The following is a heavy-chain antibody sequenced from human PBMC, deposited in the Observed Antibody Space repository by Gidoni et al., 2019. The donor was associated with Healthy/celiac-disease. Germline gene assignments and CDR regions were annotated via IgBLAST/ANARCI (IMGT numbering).Heavy chain of an antibody. Sequence: EVPLLESGGGLVQPGGSLRLSWAASGFTLGSYAMSWVRQAPGKGLEWVSAISCSGGSTSYADSVKGRFTISRDNSKNTLYLQMNSLRAEDTAVYYCAPNGAVAGPEGDWFDPWGQGTLVTVSS. D-gene: IGHD6-19*01. CDR1: GFTLGSYA. CDR3: APNGAVAGPEGDWFDP. CDR2: ISCSGGST. J-gene: IGHJ5*02. V-gene: IGHV3-23*01.